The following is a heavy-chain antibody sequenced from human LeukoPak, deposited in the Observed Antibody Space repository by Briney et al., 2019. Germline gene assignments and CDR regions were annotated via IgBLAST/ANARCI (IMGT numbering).Heavy chain of an antibody. CDR2: ISAYNGNT. V-gene: IGHV1-18*01. CDR3: ARDQGIYNHRIIDS. Sequence: ASVKVSCKASGYTFSSYGISWVRQAPGQGLEWMVWISAYNGNTNFAQEFQGRVTMTTDTSTSTASMELRSLRSDDTAVYYCARDQGIYNHRIIDSWGQGTLVTSPQ. J-gene: IGHJ4*02. D-gene: IGHD5-12*01. CDR1: GYTFSSYG.